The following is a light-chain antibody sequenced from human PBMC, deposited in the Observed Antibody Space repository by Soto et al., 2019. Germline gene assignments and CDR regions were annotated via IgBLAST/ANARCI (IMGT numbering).Light chain of an antibody. Sequence: QSALTQPPSASGSPGQSVAISCTGTTSDIGGYDYVSWYQQHPGKAPKLMIYEVNQRPSGVPDRFSGSKSGNTASLTVSGLQAEEEADYYCSSHGGNSPYVFGTGTKLTVL. J-gene: IGLJ1*01. CDR2: EVN. CDR3: SSHGGNSPYV. CDR1: TSDIGGYDY. V-gene: IGLV2-8*01.